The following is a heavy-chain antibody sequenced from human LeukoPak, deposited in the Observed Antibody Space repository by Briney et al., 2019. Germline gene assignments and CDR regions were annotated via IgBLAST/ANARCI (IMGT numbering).Heavy chain of an antibody. CDR3: ARSGSDYYDSSGYYNWFDP. J-gene: IGHJ5*02. CDR2: IYHSGTT. CDR1: GYSMSTGYF. D-gene: IGHD3-22*01. V-gene: IGHV4-38-2*01. Sequence: KPSETLSLTCAVSGYSMSTGYFRGWVRQPPGKGLEWIGGIYHSGTTYYNPSLKSRVTISVDTSKNQFSLKLTSVTAADTAVYYCARSGSDYYDSSGYYNWFDPWGQGTLVTVSS.